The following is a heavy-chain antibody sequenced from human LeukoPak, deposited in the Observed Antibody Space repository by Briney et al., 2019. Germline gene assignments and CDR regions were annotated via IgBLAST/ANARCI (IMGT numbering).Heavy chain of an antibody. CDR2: IDT. D-gene: IGHD3-10*01. Sequence: GESLKISCKGSGYSFTSYWIGWVRHMPGKGLEWMGIIDTRYSPSFQGQVTISADKSISTAYLQWSSLKASDTAMYYCASGPYYGSGSSVDYWGQGTLVTVSS. CDR3: ASGPYYGSGSSVDY. CDR1: GYSFTSYW. J-gene: IGHJ4*02. V-gene: IGHV5-51*01.